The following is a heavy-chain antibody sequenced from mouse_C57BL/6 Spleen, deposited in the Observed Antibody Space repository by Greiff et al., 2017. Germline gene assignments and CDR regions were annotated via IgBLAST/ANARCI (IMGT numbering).Heavy chain of an antibody. J-gene: IGHJ4*01. D-gene: IGHD1-1*01. CDR1: GYTFTSYW. Sequence: QVQLQQPGAELVRPGSSVKLSCKASGYTFTSYWMHWVKQRPIQGLEWIGNIDPSDSETHYNQKFKDKATLTVDKSSSTAYMQLSSLTSEDSAVXYCARSGRLRDYAMDYWGQGTSVTVSS. CDR2: IDPSDSET. V-gene: IGHV1-52*01. CDR3: ARSGRLRDYAMDY.